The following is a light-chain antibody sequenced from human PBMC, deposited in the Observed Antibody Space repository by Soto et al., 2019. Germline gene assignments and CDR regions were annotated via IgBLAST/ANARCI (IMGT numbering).Light chain of an antibody. Sequence: DIQMTQSPSSLSSSVGDIFTITCRASQGIRNDLGWYQQKPGKAPKRLIYAASTLQSGVPSRFSGSGSGTDFTLTISSLQPEDSAAYYCQQSHSSPLTFGGGTKVDIK. J-gene: IGKJ4*01. CDR3: QQSHSSPLT. CDR2: AAS. CDR1: QGIRND. V-gene: IGKV1-17*01.